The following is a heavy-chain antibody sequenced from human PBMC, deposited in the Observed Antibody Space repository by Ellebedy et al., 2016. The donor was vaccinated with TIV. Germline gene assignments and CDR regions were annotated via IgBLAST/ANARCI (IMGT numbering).Heavy chain of an antibody. CDR1: GFSLTNIILV. D-gene: IGHD2-21*02. CDR2: IFSNDEK. Sequence: SGPTLVKPKETLTLTCTVSGFSLTNIILVVSWIRQPPGKALEWLAHIFSNDEKSYSTSLEARLSISKDTAKSQVVLTVANMDPLDTATYYCVRALKYCGGDCTYKFDFWGQGALVTVSS. CDR3: VRALKYCGGDCTYKFDF. J-gene: IGHJ4*02. V-gene: IGHV2-26*01.